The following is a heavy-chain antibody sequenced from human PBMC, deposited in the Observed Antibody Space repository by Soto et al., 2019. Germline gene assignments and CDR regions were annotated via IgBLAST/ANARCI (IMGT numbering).Heavy chain of an antibody. Sequence: SETLSLTCTVSGGSISSYYWSWIRQPPGKGLEWIGYIYYSGSTNYNPSLKSRVTISVDTSKNQFSLKLSSVTAANTAVYYCASFYITMVANWFYTWGQGTVVTVSS. V-gene: IGHV4-59*01. CDR1: GGSISSYY. CDR3: ASFYITMVANWFYT. CDR2: IYYSGST. D-gene: IGHD3-10*01. J-gene: IGHJ5*02.